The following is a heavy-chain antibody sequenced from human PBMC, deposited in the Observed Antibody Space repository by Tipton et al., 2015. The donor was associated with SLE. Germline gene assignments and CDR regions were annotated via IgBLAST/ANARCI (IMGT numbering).Heavy chain of an antibody. Sequence: SLRLSCAASGFTFSSYAMSWVRQAPGKGLEWVSAISGSGGSTYYADSVKGRFTISRDNSKNTLYLQMNSLRAEDTAVYYCARTASGDYLSLYYYYYMGVWGKGTTVTVSS. J-gene: IGHJ6*03. CDR3: ARTASGDYLSLYYYYYMGV. CDR1: GFTFSSYA. D-gene: IGHD4-17*01. CDR2: ISGSGGST. V-gene: IGHV3-23*01.